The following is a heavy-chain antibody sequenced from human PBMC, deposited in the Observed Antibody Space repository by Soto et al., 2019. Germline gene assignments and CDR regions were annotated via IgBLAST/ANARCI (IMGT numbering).Heavy chain of an antibody. D-gene: IGHD6-19*01. CDR3: ARDTYNSGWFNWFDT. V-gene: IGHV1-3*01. CDR2: LNAGNDNT. J-gene: IGHJ5*01. CDR1: GYTFTTKL. Sequence: ASVKVSCKASGYTFTTKLIHWVRQAPGQRLEWMGWLNAGNDNTESSQKFQGRLTLTRDTSASTAFMELSSLTSEDTAVYYCARDTYNSGWFNWFDTWG.